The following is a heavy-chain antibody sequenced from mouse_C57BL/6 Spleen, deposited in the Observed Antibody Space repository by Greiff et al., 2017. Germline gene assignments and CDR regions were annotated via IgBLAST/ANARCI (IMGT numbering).Heavy chain of an antibody. CDR2: IYPRSGNT. J-gene: IGHJ4*01. CDR1: GYTFTSYG. CDR3: AIDWDGMDY. V-gene: IGHV1-81*01. Sequence: QVHVKQSGAELARPGASVKLSCTASGYTFTSYGISWVKQRTGQGHEWIGEIYPRSGNTYYNGKFKGKVTLTADKSSSTAYMELHSLTSEDSAVYFCAIDWDGMDYWGQGTSVTVSS. D-gene: IGHD4-1*01.